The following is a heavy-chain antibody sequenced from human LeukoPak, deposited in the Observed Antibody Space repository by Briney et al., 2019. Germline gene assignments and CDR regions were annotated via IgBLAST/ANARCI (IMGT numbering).Heavy chain of an antibody. Sequence: KPSETLSLTCTVSGGSISSGSYYWSWIRQPAGKGLEWIGRIYTSGSTSYNPSLKSRVTISVDTSKNQFSLKLSSVTAADTAVYYCARDRGPDAFDIWGQGTMVTVSS. V-gene: IGHV4-61*02. CDR3: ARDRGPDAFDI. J-gene: IGHJ3*02. CDR1: GGSISSGSYY. CDR2: IYTSGST.